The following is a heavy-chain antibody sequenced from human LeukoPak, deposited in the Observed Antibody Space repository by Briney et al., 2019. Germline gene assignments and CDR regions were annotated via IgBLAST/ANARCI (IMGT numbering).Heavy chain of an antibody. D-gene: IGHD2-2*01. CDR1: GGSISSGGYY. Sequence: SETLSLTCTVSGGSISSGGYYWSWIRQHPGKGLEWIGYIYHSGGTYYNPSLKSRVTISVDTSKNQFSLKLSSVTAADTAVYYCARDGRAGDRGSSDYWGQGTLVTVSS. V-gene: IGHV4-31*03. CDR3: ARDGRAGDRGSSDY. J-gene: IGHJ4*02. CDR2: IYHSGGT.